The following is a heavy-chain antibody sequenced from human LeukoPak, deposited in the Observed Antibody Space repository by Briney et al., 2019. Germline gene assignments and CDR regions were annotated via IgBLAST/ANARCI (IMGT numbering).Heavy chain of an antibody. J-gene: IGHJ4*02. CDR1: GSTFSSYA. CDR2: ISYDGSNK. Sequence: GGSLRLSCAASGSTFSSYAMHWVRQAPGKGLEWVAVISYDGSNKYYADSVKGRFTISRDNSKNTLYLQMNSLRAEDTAVYYCARDPRPSSWFGVFDYWGQGTLVTVSS. D-gene: IGHD6-13*01. CDR3: ARDPRPSSWFGVFDY. V-gene: IGHV3-30-3*01.